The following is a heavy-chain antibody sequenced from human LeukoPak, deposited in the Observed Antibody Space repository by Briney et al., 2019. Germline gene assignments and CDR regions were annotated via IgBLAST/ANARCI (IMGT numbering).Heavy chain of an antibody. CDR1: GYTFTGYY. CDR3: ARARTYYDFWSGYATAFDI. V-gene: IGHV1-69*13. D-gene: IGHD3-3*01. J-gene: IGHJ3*02. CDR2: IIPIFGTA. Sequence: ASVKVSCKASGYTFTGYYMHWVRQAPGQGLEWMGGIIPIFGTANYAQKFQGRVTITADESTSTAYMELSSLRSEDTAVYYCARARTYYDFWSGYATAFDIWGQGTMVTVSS.